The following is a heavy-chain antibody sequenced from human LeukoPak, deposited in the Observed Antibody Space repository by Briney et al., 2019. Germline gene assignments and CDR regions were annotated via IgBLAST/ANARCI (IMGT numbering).Heavy chain of an antibody. Sequence: GGSLRLSCAASGFTFSSYSMNWVRQAPGKGLEWVSYISSSSSTIYYADSVKGRLTISRDNAKNSLYLQMNSLRAEDTAVYYCARAFKLGQYYYGMDVWGQGTTVTVSS. CDR1: GFTFSSYS. CDR3: ARAFKLGQYYYGMDV. J-gene: IGHJ6*02. CDR2: ISSSSSTI. D-gene: IGHD1/OR15-1a*01. V-gene: IGHV3-48*01.